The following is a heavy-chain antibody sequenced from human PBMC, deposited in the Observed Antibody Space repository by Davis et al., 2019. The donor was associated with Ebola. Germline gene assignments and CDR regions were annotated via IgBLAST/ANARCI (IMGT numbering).Heavy chain of an antibody. CDR2: ISYDGSNK. D-gene: IGHD2-21*01. V-gene: IGHV3-30*18. CDR1: GFTFSSYG. Sequence: GESLKISCAASGFTFSSYGMHWVRQAPGKGLEWVAVISYDGSNKYYADSVKGRFTISRDNSKNTLYLQMNSLRAEDTAVYYCAKCNDRINCGGDLDYWGQGTLVTVSS. J-gene: IGHJ4*02. CDR3: AKCNDRINCGGDLDY.